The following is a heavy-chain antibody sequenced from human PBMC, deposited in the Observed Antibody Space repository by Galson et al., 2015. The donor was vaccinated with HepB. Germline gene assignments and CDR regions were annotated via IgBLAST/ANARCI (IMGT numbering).Heavy chain of an antibody. J-gene: IGHJ4*02. D-gene: IGHD3-10*01. Sequence: SLRLSCAASGFTFSSYAMHWVRQAPGKGLEWVAVISYDGSNKYYADSVKGRFTISRDNSKNTLYLQMNSLRAEDTAVYYCARSRLLWFGEVDYWGQGTLVTVSS. V-gene: IGHV3-30*04. CDR1: GFTFSSYA. CDR3: ARSRLLWFGEVDY. CDR2: ISYDGSNK.